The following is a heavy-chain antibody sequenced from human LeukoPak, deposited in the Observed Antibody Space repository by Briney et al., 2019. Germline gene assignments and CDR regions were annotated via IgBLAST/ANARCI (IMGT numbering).Heavy chain of an antibody. V-gene: IGHV3-53*01. CDR3: SSSASLVCLDY. CDR2: IYSGGST. Sequence: PRGSLRLSCAASGFTVSSNYMSWVRQAPGKGLEWVSVIYSGGSTYYANSVKGRFTISRDNSKNMLFHQMNSLRAEDTAGYFCSSSASLVCLDYWGQGTLVTVSS. CDR1: GFTVSSNY. D-gene: IGHD2-2*01. J-gene: IGHJ4*02.